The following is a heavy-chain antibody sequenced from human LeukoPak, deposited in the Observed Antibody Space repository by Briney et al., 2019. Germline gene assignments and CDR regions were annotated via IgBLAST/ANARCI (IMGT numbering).Heavy chain of an antibody. CDR2: INHSGYT. Sequence: SETLSLTCAVSGVPFSNYYWSWVRQSPRQGLEWIGEINHSGYTNYNQSLKSRVTMSIDTSKNQFSLILTSVTAADAGVYYCTRAVAGHPDWGQGTLVTASS. D-gene: IGHD6-19*01. J-gene: IGHJ4*02. V-gene: IGHV4-34*01. CDR3: TRAVAGHPD. CDR1: GVPFSNYY.